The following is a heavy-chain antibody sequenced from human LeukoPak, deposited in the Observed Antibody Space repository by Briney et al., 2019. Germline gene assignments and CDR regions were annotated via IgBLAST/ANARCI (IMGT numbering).Heavy chain of an antibody. CDR1: GFTFSSYW. J-gene: IGHJ4*02. CDR2: INWNGGST. V-gene: IGHV3-20*04. CDR3: ARGLGSVVVVAATLDY. Sequence: PGGSLRLSCATSGFTFSSYWMSWVRQAPGKGLEWVSGINWNGGSTDYADSVKGRFSISRDNAKNSLYLQMNSLRAEDTAFYYCARGLGSVVVVAATLDYWGQGTLVTVSS. D-gene: IGHD2-15*01.